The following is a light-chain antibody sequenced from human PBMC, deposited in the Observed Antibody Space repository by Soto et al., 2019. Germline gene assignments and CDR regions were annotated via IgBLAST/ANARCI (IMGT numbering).Light chain of an antibody. V-gene: IGKV3-20*01. Sequence: EIVLTQSPGTLSLSPGERATLSCRASQSVSSSYLAWYQQKPGQAPRLLIYGASSRATGIPARFSGSGSGTDFTLTTSRLEHEDFAVYYCQQYGSSPPITFGQGTRLEIK. CDR2: GAS. CDR1: QSVSSSY. CDR3: QQYGSSPPIT. J-gene: IGKJ5*01.